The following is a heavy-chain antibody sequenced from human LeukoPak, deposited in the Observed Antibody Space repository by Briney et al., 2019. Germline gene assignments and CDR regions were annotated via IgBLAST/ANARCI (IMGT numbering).Heavy chain of an antibody. CDR3: ARDRESSPWELLLDY. V-gene: IGHV4-38-2*02. J-gene: IGHJ4*02. Sequence: SETLSLTCDVSGYSIRIGYYWAWIRQPPGKGLEWIGSLHHTRSTYYNPSLKSPVTMSVDRSNNTFSLQLSSATAADTALYYCARDRESSPWELLLDYWGQGILVTVSS. D-gene: IGHD3-10*01. CDR2: LHHTRST. CDR1: GYSIRIGYY.